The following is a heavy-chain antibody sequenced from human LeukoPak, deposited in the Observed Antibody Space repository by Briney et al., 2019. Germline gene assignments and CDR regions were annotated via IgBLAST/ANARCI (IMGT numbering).Heavy chain of an antibody. CDR1: GFTFSNYW. CDR3: VNANNFDY. CDR2: ISGSGGST. V-gene: IGHV3-23*01. J-gene: IGHJ4*02. Sequence: GGSLRLSCAASGFTFSNYWMHWVRQAPGKGLEWVSAISGSGGSTYYADSVKGRFTISRDNSKNTLYLQMNSLRAEDTAVYYCVNANNFDYWGQGTLVTVSS.